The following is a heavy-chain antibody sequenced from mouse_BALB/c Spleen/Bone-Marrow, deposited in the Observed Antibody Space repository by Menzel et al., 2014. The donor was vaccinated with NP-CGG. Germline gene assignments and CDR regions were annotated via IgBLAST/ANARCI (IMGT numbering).Heavy chain of an antibody. D-gene: IGHD2-4*01. CDR1: GYSFTGYT. J-gene: IGHJ2*01. CDR2: INPYNGGT. CDR3: ARKPPIYYDFALDY. Sequence: DVKLVESGPELVKPGASMKISCKASGYSFTGYTMNWVKQSHGKYLEWIGLINPYNGGTSYNQKFEGKATLTVNKSSSTAYMELLSLTSEDSAVYYCARKPPIYYDFALDYWGQGTTLTVSS. V-gene: IGHV1-18*01.